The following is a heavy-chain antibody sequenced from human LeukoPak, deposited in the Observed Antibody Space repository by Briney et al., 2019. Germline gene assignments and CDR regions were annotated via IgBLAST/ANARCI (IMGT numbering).Heavy chain of an antibody. J-gene: IGHJ4*02. Sequence: GGSLRLSCAASGFTFSSYGMHWVRQAPGKGLEWVSAISGSGGSTYYADSVKGRFTISRDNSKNTLYLQMNSLRAEDTAVYYCAKDRGRPRGGVDYWGQGTLVTVSS. CDR1: GFTFSSYG. V-gene: IGHV3-23*01. D-gene: IGHD3-16*01. CDR2: ISGSGGST. CDR3: AKDRGRPRGGVDY.